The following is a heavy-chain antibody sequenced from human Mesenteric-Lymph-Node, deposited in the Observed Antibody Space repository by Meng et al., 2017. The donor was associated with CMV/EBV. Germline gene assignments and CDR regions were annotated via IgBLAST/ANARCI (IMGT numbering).Heavy chain of an antibody. V-gene: IGHV4-59*02. CDR2: IYYRGGS. J-gene: IGHJ6*02. CDR1: GASVTNFY. Sequence: SETLSLTCTVSGASVTNFYWSWVRQPPGKGLEWIGYIYYRGGSNYNPSLNSRGTISADSSKNQFSLKLNSVTAADTAVYYCAREGGGIAAVQRPDYYGLDVWGQGTTVTVSS. D-gene: IGHD6-13*01. CDR3: AREGGGIAAVQRPDYYGLDV.